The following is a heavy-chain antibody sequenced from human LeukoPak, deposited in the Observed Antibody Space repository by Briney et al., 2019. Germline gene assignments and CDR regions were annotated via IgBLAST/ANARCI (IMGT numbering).Heavy chain of an antibody. CDR3: ARVFVYSSSWYRPTAGHPFDP. D-gene: IGHD6-13*01. J-gene: IGHJ5*02. V-gene: IGHV4-59*01. CDR2: IYYSGST. Sequence: SETLSLTCTVSGGSISSYYWSWIRQPPGKGLEWIGYIYYSGSTNYNPSLKSRVTISVDTSKNQFSLKLSSVTAADTAVYYCARVFVYSSSWYRPTAGHPFDPWGQGTLVTVSS. CDR1: GGSISSYY.